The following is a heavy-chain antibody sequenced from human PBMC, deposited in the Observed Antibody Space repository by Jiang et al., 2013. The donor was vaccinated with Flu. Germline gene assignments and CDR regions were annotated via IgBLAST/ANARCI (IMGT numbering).Heavy chain of an antibody. CDR3: ARVTPCGGDCYYFDS. Sequence: SGGTFSTYIINWVRQAPGQGLEWMEGSSLPLLHQTNAQKFQDRVTITADRSTNTVYMEVSSLRSDDTAVYYCARVTPCGGDCYYFDSWGQGTLVTVSS. CDR1: GGTFSTYI. D-gene: IGHD2-21*02. J-gene: IGHJ4*02. CDR2: SSLPLLH. V-gene: IGHV1-69*06.